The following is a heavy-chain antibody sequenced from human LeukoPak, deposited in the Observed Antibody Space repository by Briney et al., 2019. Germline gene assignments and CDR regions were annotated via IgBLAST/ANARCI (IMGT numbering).Heavy chain of an antibody. D-gene: IGHD3-16*01. CDR3: ANGLHRKTAHFDY. J-gene: IGHJ4*02. Sequence: GGSLRLSCAASGFTFSSYAMSWFRQAPGKGLEWVSAISGSGGSTYYADSVKGRFTISRDNSKNTLYLQMNSLRAEDTAVYYCANGLHRKTAHFDYWGQGALVTVSS. CDR2: ISGSGGST. V-gene: IGHV3-23*01. CDR1: GFTFSSYA.